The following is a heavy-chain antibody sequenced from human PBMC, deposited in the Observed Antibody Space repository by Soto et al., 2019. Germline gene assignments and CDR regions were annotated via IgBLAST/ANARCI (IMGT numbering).Heavy chain of an antibody. CDR1: GYTFIAYY. Sequence: QVQLVQSGAEVKKPGASVKVSCKASGYTFIAYYMHWVRQAPGQGLEWMGWINPNSGGTNCAQKFQGRVTMTRDTSISTAYMELSRLRSDDTAVYYCARGGDIVVIPATTDYWGQGTLVTVSS. V-gene: IGHV1-2*02. CDR2: INPNSGGT. D-gene: IGHD2-2*01. J-gene: IGHJ4*02. CDR3: ARGGDIVVIPATTDY.